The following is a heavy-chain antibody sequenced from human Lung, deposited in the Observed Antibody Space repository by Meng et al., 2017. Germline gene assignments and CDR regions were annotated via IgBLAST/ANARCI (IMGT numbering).Heavy chain of an antibody. CDR3: ARGSITMVRGVSVFDP. Sequence: VQVQAPGPGLVKRSGTLSLTCAGSGGPIRSMNWWSWVRQPPGKGLEWIGEIYHGGSTNYNPSLKSRVTISVDKSKNQFSLKLSSVTAADTAVYYCARGSITMVRGVSVFDPWGQGTLVTVSS. V-gene: IGHV4-4*02. J-gene: IGHJ5*02. D-gene: IGHD3-10*01. CDR1: GGPIRSMNW. CDR2: IYHGGST.